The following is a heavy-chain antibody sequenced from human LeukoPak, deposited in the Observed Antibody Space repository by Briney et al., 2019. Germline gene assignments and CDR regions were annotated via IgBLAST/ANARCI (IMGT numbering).Heavy chain of an antibody. D-gene: IGHD2-21*02. CDR3: AKDGVTAYCGGDCYSADNYYYGMDV. J-gene: IGHJ6*02. CDR2: ISGSGGST. CDR1: GFTFSSYA. Sequence: GGSLRLSCAASGFTFSSYAMSWVRQAPGKGLEWVSAISGSGGSTYYADSVKGRFTISRDNSKNTLYLQMNSLRAEDTAVYYCAKDGVTAYCGGDCYSADNYYYGMDVWGQGTTVTVSS. V-gene: IGHV3-23*01.